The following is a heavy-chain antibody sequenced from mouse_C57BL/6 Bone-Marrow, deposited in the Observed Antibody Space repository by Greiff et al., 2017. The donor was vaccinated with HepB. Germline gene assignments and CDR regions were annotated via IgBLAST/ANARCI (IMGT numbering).Heavy chain of an antibody. J-gene: IGHJ3*01. CDR2: IRNKVNGYPT. Sequence: EVKVVESGGGLVQPGSSLRFSCAASGFVFIDYSMSWVRQPPGKAPEGLALIRNKVNGYPTEYTASVKGRFTISRDNSQNILYLQMNTLRAEDSATYYCVKAVSSGSSYTWFAYWGQGTLVTVSA. D-gene: IGHD1-1*01. CDR1: GFVFIDYS. V-gene: IGHV7-4*01. CDR3: VKAVSSGSSYTWFAY.